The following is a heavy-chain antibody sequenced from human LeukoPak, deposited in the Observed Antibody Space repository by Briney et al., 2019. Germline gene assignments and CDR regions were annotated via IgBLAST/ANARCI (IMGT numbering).Heavy chain of an antibody. CDR2: ISSSSSTI. D-gene: IGHD6-13*01. J-gene: IGHJ4*02. V-gene: IGHV3-48*01. Sequence: GGSLRLSCAASGFTFSSYSMNWVRQAPGKGLEWVSYISSSSSTIYYADSVKGRFTISRDNAKNSLYLQMNSLRAVDTAVYYCARDFGFIAAAGTHDYWGQGTLVTVSS. CDR1: GFTFSSYS. CDR3: ARDFGFIAAAGTHDY.